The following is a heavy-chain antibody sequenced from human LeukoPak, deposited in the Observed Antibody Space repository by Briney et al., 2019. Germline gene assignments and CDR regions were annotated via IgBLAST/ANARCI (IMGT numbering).Heavy chain of an antibody. D-gene: IGHD6-6*01. V-gene: IGHV4-34*01. CDR3: GRVRAGSSSPSVRDAFDI. J-gene: IGHJ3*02. CDR2: INHSGST. Sequence: SETLSLTCAVYGGSFSGYYWSWIRQPPGKGLEWIGEINHSGSTNFNPSLKSRVTISVDTSKNQFSLKLSSVTAADTAVYYCGRVRAGSSSPSVRDAFDIWGQGTMVTVSS. CDR1: GGSFSGYY.